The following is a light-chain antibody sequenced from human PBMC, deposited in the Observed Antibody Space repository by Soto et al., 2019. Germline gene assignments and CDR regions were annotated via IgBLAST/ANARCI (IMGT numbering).Light chain of an antibody. CDR1: QTVSNN. J-gene: IGKJ4*01. CDR2: SSS. V-gene: IGKV3-15*01. Sequence: EIVMTQYPATLSVSPGERATLSCRASQTVSNNLAWYQQKPGQAPRLLLYSSSTRATGVPARFSGSRSGTDFTLTISSLQSEDFAVYYCQQYNSWPLTFGGGTKVETK. CDR3: QQYNSWPLT.